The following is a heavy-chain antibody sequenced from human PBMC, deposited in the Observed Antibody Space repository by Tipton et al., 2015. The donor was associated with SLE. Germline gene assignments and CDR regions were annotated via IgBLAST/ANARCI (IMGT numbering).Heavy chain of an antibody. CDR2: ISSSSSTI. CDR3: AREDYSNY. D-gene: IGHD4-11*01. CDR1: GFTFSSYS. V-gene: IGHV3-48*01. J-gene: IGHJ4*02. Sequence: SLRLSCAASGFTFSSYSMNWVRQAPGKGLEWVSYISSSSSTIYYADSVKGRFTISRDNAKNPLYLQMNSLRAEDTAVYYCAREDYSNYWGQGTLVTVSS.